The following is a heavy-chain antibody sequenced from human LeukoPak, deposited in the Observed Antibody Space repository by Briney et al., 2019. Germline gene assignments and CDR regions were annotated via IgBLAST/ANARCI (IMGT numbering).Heavy chain of an antibody. V-gene: IGHV4-4*02. Sequence: SGTLSLTCDVSGGSISSGHWWSWVRQPPGEGLEWVGEIFHSGSTNYNPSLKSRVTISVDKSKNQFSLKLSSVTAADTAVYYCARGVDDYVWGREDSVYYFDYWGQGTLVTVSS. D-gene: IGHD3-16*01. CDR2: IFHSGST. CDR1: GGSISSGHW. J-gene: IGHJ4*02. CDR3: ARGVDDYVWGREDSVYYFDY.